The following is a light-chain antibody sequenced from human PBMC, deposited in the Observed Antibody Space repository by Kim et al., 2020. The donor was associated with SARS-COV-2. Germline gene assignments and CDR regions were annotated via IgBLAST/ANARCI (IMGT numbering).Light chain of an antibody. CDR1: SGSIASNY. J-gene: IGLJ3*02. CDR2: EDN. V-gene: IGLV6-57*03. CDR3: QSYRV. Sequence: FMLTQPHSVSESPGKTVTISCTRSSGSIASNYVQWYQQRPGSAPTTVIYEDNQRPSGVPDRFSGSIDSSSNSASLTISGLKTEDEADYYCQSYRVFGGGTQLTV.